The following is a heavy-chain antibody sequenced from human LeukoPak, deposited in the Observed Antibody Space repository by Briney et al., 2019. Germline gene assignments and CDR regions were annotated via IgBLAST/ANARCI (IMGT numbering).Heavy chain of an antibody. CDR1: GFTFDDYG. Sequence: GGSLRLSCAASGFTFDDYGMSWVRHAPGKGLEWVSGINWNGGSTGYADSVKGRFTISRDNAKNSLYPQMNSLRAEDTALYYCARDQGLSSYYYYMDVWGKGTTVTVSS. D-gene: IGHD3/OR15-3a*01. V-gene: IGHV3-20*04. J-gene: IGHJ6*03. CDR2: INWNGGST. CDR3: ARDQGLSSYYYYMDV.